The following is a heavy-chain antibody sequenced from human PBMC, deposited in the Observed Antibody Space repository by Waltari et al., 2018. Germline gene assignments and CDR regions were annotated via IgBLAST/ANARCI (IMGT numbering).Heavy chain of an antibody. CDR3: ARALTTPNDY. J-gene: IGHJ4*02. V-gene: IGHV3-21*03. Sequence: EVQLVESGGGLVKPGGSLRLSWAASGFPIGSCGMSLVRQAPGKGLEWVSATTNSNTYIYYADSVKGRFTVSIDNAKNSLYLQMNSLRADDTAVYFCARALTTPNDYWGQGTLVTVSS. D-gene: IGHD4-17*01. CDR1: GFPIGSCG. CDR2: TTNSNTYI.